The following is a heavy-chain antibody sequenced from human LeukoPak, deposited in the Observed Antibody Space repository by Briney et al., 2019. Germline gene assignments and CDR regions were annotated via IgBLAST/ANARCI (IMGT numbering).Heavy chain of an antibody. CDR2: VRLTGGT. D-gene: IGHD1-14*01. CDR1: GDSISNSQW. V-gene: IGHV4-4*02. J-gene: IGHJ4*02. CDR3: ASRWALTAEPY. Sequence: SETLSLTCAVSGDSISNSQWWTWVRQPPGKGLEWIGEVRLTGGTNYNPSLNSRATISLDKSSNQLSLKLNSVTAADTAVYFCASRWALTAEPYWGLGTLVTVSS.